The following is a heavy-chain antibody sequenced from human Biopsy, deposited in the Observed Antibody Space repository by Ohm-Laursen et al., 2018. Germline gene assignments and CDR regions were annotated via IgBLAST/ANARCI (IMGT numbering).Heavy chain of an antibody. V-gene: IGHV3-23*01. Sequence: GSLRLSCAAFGFTFSSYAMSWVRQSPGKGLEWVSSLHDRGVTYYADSVKGRFTISGDNSKNTLYLQMNGLRAEDTAVYFCQGGHLPPGQFYGVDAWGQGTTVTVSS. CDR3: QGGHLPPGQFYGVDA. D-gene: IGHD3-16*01. J-gene: IGHJ6*02. CDR1: GFTFSSYA. CDR2: LHDRGVT.